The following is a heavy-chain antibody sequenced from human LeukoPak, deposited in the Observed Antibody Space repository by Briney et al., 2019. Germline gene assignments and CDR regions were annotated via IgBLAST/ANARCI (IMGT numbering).Heavy chain of an antibody. V-gene: IGHV3-33*01. Sequence: PGGSLRLSCAASGFTFSSYGMHWVRQAPGKGLEWVAVMWYDGSNKYYADSVKGRFTISRDNSKNTLYLQMNSLRAEDTAVYYCASMGSSRENDYWGQGTLVTVSS. D-gene: IGHD1-26*01. CDR3: ASMGSSRENDY. CDR1: GFTFSSYG. CDR2: MWYDGSNK. J-gene: IGHJ4*02.